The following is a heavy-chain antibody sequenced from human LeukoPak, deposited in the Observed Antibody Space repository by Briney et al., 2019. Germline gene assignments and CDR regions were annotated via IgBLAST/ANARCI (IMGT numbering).Heavy chain of an antibody. CDR1: GGSNSSYY. CDR2: IYYSGST. J-gene: IGHJ4*02. V-gene: IGHV4-59*12. Sequence: PSETLSLTGTVSGGSNSSYYWSWIRQPPGKGLEWIGYIYYSGSTYYNPSLKSPVTISVDTSKNQFSLKLSAVTAADTAVYYCARRVYTSGSTFDYWGQGTLVTVSS. CDR3: ARRVYTSGSTFDY. D-gene: IGHD3-22*01.